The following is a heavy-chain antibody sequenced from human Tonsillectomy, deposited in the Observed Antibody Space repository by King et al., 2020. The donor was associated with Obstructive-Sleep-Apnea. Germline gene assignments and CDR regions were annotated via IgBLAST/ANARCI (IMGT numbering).Heavy chain of an antibody. CDR1: GFTFSSDS. J-gene: IGHJ4*02. CDR2: ITSSSGHI. D-gene: IGHD3-3*01. CDR3: AGGPPDFWSAFQWEDY. Sequence: VQLVESGGGLVKPGGSLRLSCAASGFTFSSDSMNWVRQAPGKWLEGVSSITSSSGHIYYADSLRGRFTIPRDNAKNSLYLQISSLSAEDTAVYYCAGGPPDFWSAFQWEDYWGQGTLVTVSS. V-gene: IGHV3-21*01.